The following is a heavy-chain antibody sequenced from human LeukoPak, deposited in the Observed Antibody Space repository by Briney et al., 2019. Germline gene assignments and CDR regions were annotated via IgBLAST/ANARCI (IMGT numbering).Heavy chain of an antibody. J-gene: IGHJ4*02. CDR1: GFTFSSYA. CDR2: ITSGGGST. CDR3: TKDHPDCRGTSCLLFDS. D-gene: IGHD2-2*01. V-gene: IGHV3-23*01. Sequence: GGSLRLSCAASGFTFSSYAMSWVRQAPGKGLEWVSMITSGGGSTYHADSVKGRFTISRDNSKNTLYLQMTSLRAGDTAVYYCTKDHPDCRGTSCLLFDSWGQGTLVTVSS.